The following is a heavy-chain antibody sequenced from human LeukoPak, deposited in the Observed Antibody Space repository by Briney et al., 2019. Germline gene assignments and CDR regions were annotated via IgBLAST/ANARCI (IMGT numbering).Heavy chain of an antibody. V-gene: IGHV4-4*02. Sequence: PSGTLSLTCAVSGGSISSSNWWSWVRQPPGKGLEWIGEIYHSGSTNYNPSLKSRVTISVDKSKNQFSLKLSSVTAADTAVCYCASCTYYYGSGSRNWFDPGGQGTLVTVSS. CDR1: GGSISSSNW. J-gene: IGHJ5*02. D-gene: IGHD3-10*01. CDR3: ASCTYYYGSGSRNWFDP. CDR2: IYHSGST.